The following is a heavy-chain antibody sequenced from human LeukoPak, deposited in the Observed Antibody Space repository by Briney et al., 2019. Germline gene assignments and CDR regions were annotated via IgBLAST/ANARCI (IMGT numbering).Heavy chain of an antibody. CDR2: IGSINNYI. D-gene: IGHD6-13*01. V-gene: IGHV3-21*01. J-gene: IGHJ6*02. CDR1: GVTFSRYW. Sequence: GGSLRLSCAGSGVTFSRYWMSWVRQAPGKGLEWVSSIGSINNYIYYADSMKGRFTISRDNANNSLYLQMNSLRAEDTAVYYCARSPSGTCLMDVGGQGTTVTVSS. CDR3: ARSPSGTCLMDV.